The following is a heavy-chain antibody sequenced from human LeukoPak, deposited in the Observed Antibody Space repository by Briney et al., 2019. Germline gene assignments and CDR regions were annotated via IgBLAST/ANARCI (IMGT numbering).Heavy chain of an antibody. CDR3: ARPIAAALGY. J-gene: IGHJ4*02. V-gene: IGHV4-34*01. CDR1: GGFFSGYY. Sequence: SETLSLTCAVYGGFFSGYYWSWLRQPPGEGLEWIGEINHSGSTNYNPSLKSRVTISVDTSKNQFSLKLSSVTAADTAVYYCARPIAAALGYWGQGTLVTVSS. CDR2: INHSGST. D-gene: IGHD6-13*01.